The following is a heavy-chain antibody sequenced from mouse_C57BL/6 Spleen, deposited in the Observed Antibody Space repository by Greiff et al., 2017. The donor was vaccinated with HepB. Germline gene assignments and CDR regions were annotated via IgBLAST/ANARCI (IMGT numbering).Heavy chain of an antibody. V-gene: IGHV1-82*01. CDR1: GYAFSSSW. CDR3: ARNDYYGSSYEDY. J-gene: IGHJ2*01. D-gene: IGHD1-1*01. CDR2: IYPGDGDT. Sequence: VKLQQSGPELVKPGASVKISCKASGYAFSSSWMNWVKQRPGKGLEWIGRIYPGDGDTNYNGKFKGKATLTADKSSSTAYMQLSSLTSEDSAVYFCARNDYYGSSYEDYWGQGTTLTVSS.